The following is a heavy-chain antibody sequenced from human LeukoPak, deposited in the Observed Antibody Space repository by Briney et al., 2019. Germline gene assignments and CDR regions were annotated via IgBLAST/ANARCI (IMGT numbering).Heavy chain of an antibody. Sequence: SETLSLTCAVSGDSIIGSNWWSWVRQPPGKGLEWIGEIYHSGSTNYNPSLKSRVTISVDKSRNQFSLTLTSVSAADTAMYYCAGGHSYSWHFWGQGTLVTVSS. J-gene: IGHJ4*02. D-gene: IGHD5-18*01. V-gene: IGHV4-4*02. CDR1: GDSIIGSNW. CDR2: IYHSGST. CDR3: AGGHSYSWHF.